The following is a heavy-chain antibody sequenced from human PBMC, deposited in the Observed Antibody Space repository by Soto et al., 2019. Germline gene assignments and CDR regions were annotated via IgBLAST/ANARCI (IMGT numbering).Heavy chain of an antibody. CDR2: ISYDGSNK. V-gene: IGHV3-30*18. Sequence: GGSLRLSCAASGFTFSTYGMHWVRQAPGKGLEWVAVISYDGSNKYYADSVKGRFTISRDNSKNTLYLQMNSLRAEDTAVYYCAKVLPTVSTNHFFDYWGQGTLVTVPQ. J-gene: IGHJ4*02. D-gene: IGHD4-17*01. CDR1: GFTFSTYG. CDR3: AKVLPTVSTNHFFDY.